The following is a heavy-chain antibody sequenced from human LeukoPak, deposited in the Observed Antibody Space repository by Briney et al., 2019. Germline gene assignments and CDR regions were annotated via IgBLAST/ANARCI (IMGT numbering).Heavy chain of an antibody. J-gene: IGHJ5*02. D-gene: IGHD1-26*01. CDR2: FDPEDSET. V-gene: IGHV1-24*01. Sequence: GASAKVSCKVSGYTLTELSMHWVRQAPGTGLEWMGGFDPEDSETIYAQKFQGRVTMTEDTSTDTAYMELSSLRSEDTAVYYRATQWELPVGWFDPWGQGTLVTVSS. CDR1: GYTLTELS. CDR3: ATQWELPVGWFDP.